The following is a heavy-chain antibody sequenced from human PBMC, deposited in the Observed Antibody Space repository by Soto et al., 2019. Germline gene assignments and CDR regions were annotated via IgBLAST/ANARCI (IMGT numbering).Heavy chain of an antibody. CDR3: ARSGYNWNDGARGYFDY. V-gene: IGHV3-48*03. CDR2: ISSSGRTI. Sequence: EVQLVESGGGLVQPGGSLRLSCAASGFTFSSYEMNWVRQAPGKGLEWVSYISSSGRTIYYADSVKGRFTISRDNAKNSPYLQMNSLRAEDTAVYYCARSGYNWNDGARGYFDYWGQGTLVTVSS. J-gene: IGHJ4*02. CDR1: GFTFSSYE. D-gene: IGHD1-20*01.